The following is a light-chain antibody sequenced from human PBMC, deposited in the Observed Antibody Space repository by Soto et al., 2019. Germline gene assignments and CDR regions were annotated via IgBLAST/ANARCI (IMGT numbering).Light chain of an antibody. V-gene: IGLV2-14*03. CDR1: SSDIGAYNY. CDR3: FSYSTSGRYV. Sequence: QSALTQPASVSGSPGQSITIPYTGNSSDIGAYNYVSWYQHHPGKAPKLLIDDVNARPSGVSNRFSGSKSGSTASLTISGLRAEDEAHYYCFSYSTSGRYVFRTGTMLTVL. J-gene: IGLJ1*01. CDR2: DVN.